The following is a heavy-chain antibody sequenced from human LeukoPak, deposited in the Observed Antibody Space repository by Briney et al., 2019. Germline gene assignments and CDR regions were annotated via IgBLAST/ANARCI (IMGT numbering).Heavy chain of an antibody. J-gene: IGHJ3*02. CDR3: ATRSTRVRGVIMGYAFDI. CDR1: GGTFSNYA. V-gene: IGHV1-69*06. D-gene: IGHD3-10*01. CDR2: IIPIFGTV. Sequence: ASVKVSCKASGGTFSNYAVSWVRQAPGQGLEWMGGIIPIFGTVNYAQKFQGRVTITADKSTSTAYMELSSLRSEDTAVYYCATRSTRVRGVIMGYAFDIWGQGTMVTVSS.